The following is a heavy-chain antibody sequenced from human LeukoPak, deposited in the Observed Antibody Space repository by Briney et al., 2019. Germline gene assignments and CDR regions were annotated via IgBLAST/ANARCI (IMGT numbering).Heavy chain of an antibody. J-gene: IGHJ4*02. CDR2: ISWNSGSI. Sequence: PGRSLRLSCAASGFTFDDYAMHWVRQAPGKGLEWVSGISWNSGSIGYADSVKGRFTISRDNAKISLYLQMNSLRAEDMALYYCAKGYSSGWGPFDYWGQGTLVTVSS. CDR3: AKGYSSGWGPFDY. D-gene: IGHD6-19*01. V-gene: IGHV3-9*03. CDR1: GFTFDDYA.